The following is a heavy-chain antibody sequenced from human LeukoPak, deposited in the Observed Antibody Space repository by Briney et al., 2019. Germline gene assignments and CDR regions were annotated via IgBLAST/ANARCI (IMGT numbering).Heavy chain of an antibody. CDR2: INHSGST. CDR1: GGSFSGYY. J-gene: IGHJ5*02. V-gene: IGHV4-34*01. Sequence: SETLSLTCAVYGGSFSGYYWSWIRQPPGKGLEWIGEINHSGSTNYNPSLKSRVTISVDTSKNQFSLKLSSVTAADTAVYYCASNSGSAGYWFDPWGQGTLVTVSS. D-gene: IGHD6-19*01. CDR3: ASNSGSAGYWFDP.